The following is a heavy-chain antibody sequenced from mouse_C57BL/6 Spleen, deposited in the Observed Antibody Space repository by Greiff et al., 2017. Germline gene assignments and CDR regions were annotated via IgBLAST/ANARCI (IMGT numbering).Heavy chain of an antibody. CDR1: GFTFSSYT. CDR3: ARQVGYAMDY. CDR2: ISGGGGNT. V-gene: IGHV5-9*01. J-gene: IGHJ4*01. D-gene: IGHD1-3*01. Sequence: EVKLVESGGGLVKPGGSLKLSCAASGFTFSSYTMSWVRQTPEKRLEWVATISGGGGNTYYPDSVKGRFTISRDNAKNTLYLQMSSLRSEDTALYYCARQVGYAMDYWGQGTSVTVSS.